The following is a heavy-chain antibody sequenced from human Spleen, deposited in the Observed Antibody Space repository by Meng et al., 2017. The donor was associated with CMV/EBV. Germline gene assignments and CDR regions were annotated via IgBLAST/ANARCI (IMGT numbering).Heavy chain of an antibody. J-gene: IGHJ5*02. CDR3: ARGFPTSSSLVSFRWLDP. V-gene: IGHV1-69*10. CDR1: FSSKA. D-gene: IGHD3-22*01. Sequence: FSSKAISWVRQDPGQGLEWMGGIIPDLGIAKYAQNFQGRIAIIADKSTSTTHMELSSLRSDDTAVYYCARGFPTSSSLVSFRWLDPWGPGTLVTVSS. CDR2: IIPDLGIA.